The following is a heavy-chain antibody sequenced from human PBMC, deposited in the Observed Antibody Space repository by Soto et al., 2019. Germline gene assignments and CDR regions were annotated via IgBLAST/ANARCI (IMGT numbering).Heavy chain of an antibody. CDR2: IIPLLDVT. CDR1: GGTFSTYT. CDR3: ARDSGTVGYDDS. V-gene: IGHV1-69*04. D-gene: IGHD3-10*01. J-gene: IGHJ4*02. Sequence: VKVSCKASGGTFSTYTINWVRQAPGQGLEWMGRIIPLLDVTNNAQRFQGRVTITADKSTSTVYMELTSLTSQDTAVYYCARDSGTVGYDDSWGQGTLVTVSS.